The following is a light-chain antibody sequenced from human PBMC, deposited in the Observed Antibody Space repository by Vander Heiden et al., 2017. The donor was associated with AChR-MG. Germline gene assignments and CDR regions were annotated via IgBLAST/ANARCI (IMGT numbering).Light chain of an antibody. CDR1: QSLSTY. CDR3: QQRRSWPRT. J-gene: IGKJ1*01. V-gene: IGKV3-11*01. Sequence: EIVLTQSPVTLSLSPGARATLTCRASQSLSTYLAWYQQKPGQPPRLLVYGASTRASGVPDRFNGSGSGTDFILTISRREPEDFAVYYCQQRRSWPRTFGQGS. CDR2: GAS.